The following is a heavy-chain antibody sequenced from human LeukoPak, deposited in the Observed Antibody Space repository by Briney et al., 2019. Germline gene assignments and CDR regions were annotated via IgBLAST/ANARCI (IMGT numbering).Heavy chain of an antibody. V-gene: IGHV3-30-3*01. D-gene: IGHD2-2*01. CDR1: GFTFSSYA. CDR2: ISYDGSNK. Sequence: PGRSLRLSCAASGFTFSSYAMHWVRQAPGKGLEWVAVISYDGSNKYYADSVKGRFTISRDNSKNTLYLQMNSLRAEDTAVYYCARGHCSSTSCYLAVRSDNYYYGMGVWGQGTTVTVSS. J-gene: IGHJ6*02. CDR3: ARGHCSSTSCYLAVRSDNYYYGMGV.